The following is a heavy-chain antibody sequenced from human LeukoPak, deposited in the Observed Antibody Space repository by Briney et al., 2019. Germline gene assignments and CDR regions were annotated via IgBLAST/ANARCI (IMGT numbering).Heavy chain of an antibody. D-gene: IGHD5-24*01. Sequence: GGSLRLSCIASGFTYNTYTMNWVRQAPGKGPEWVSSIGGRRGDTYYADSVKGRFTISRDNSKSTIYLQMNNLRSEDAAVYYCAKDRISREEMWNFDYWGRGTLVTVSS. CDR3: AKDRISREEMWNFDY. V-gene: IGHV3-23*01. CDR2: IGGRRGDT. J-gene: IGHJ4*02. CDR1: GFTYNTYT.